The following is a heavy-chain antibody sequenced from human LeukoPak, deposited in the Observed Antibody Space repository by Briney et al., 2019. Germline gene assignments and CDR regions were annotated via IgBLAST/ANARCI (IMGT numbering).Heavy chain of an antibody. V-gene: IGHV3-74*01. CDR3: AKEATVIQPAY. CDR1: GFTFSRYW. Sequence: GGSLRLSCAASGFTFSRYWMHWVRQAPGKGLVWVSRINEDGSTTSYADSVKGRFTISRDNVKNTLYLQMNGLRAEDTAVYYCAKEATVIQPAYWGQGTLVTVSS. J-gene: IGHJ4*02. CDR2: INEDGSTT. D-gene: IGHD4-17*01.